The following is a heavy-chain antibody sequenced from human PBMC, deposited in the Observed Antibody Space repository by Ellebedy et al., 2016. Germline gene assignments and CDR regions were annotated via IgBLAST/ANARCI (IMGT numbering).Heavy chain of an antibody. CDR1: GFTFSSYD. Sequence: GGSLRLSCAASGFTFSSYDMHWVRQATGKGLEWVSAIGTAGDTYYPGSVKGRFTISRENAKNSLYLQMNSLRADDTAVYYCARDNRYYDILTGYYTVDAFDIWGQGTMVTVSS. V-gene: IGHV3-13*01. J-gene: IGHJ3*02. CDR2: IGTAGDT. CDR3: ARDNRYYDILTGYYTVDAFDI. D-gene: IGHD3-9*01.